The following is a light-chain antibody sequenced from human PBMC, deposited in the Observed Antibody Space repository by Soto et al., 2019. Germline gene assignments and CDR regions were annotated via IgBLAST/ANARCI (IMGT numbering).Light chain of an antibody. V-gene: IGLV2-14*02. CDR1: SSDIGGYIL. CDR2: EGS. J-gene: IGLJ1*01. CDR3: KSYAGSNTYV. Sequence: QSALTQPASVSGSPGQSITISCTGTSSDIGGYILVSWYQQEPGKAPKLMIYEGSKRPSGVSNRFSGSKSGNTASLTISGLQAEDEADYFCKSYAGSNTYVFGSGTKLTVL.